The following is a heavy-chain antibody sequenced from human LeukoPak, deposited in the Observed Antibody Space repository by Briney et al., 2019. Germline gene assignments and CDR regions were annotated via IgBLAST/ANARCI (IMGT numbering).Heavy chain of an antibody. CDR2: ISPSGDRT. V-gene: IGHV3-64*02. Sequence: PGGSLRLSCAASGFTFTNHPTHWVRQASGKRLQYVSAISPSGDRTWYTDSVKGRFTISRDNSKNTMYLQMGSLRPEDMGVYYCARAFRPASDPHDFYDFWGRGTTVTVSS. J-gene: IGHJ3*01. D-gene: IGHD3-3*01. CDR3: ARAFRPASDPHDFYDF. CDR1: GFTFTNHP.